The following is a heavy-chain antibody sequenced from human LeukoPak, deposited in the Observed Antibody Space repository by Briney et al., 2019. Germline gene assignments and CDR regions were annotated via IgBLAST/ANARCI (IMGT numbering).Heavy chain of an antibody. D-gene: IGHD1-1*01. J-gene: IGHJ1*01. CDR3: ANYNWKDEAF. V-gene: IGHV3-23*01. CDR2: ISGNGVST. CDR1: GFAFSSYV. Sequence: GGSLRLSCAASGFAFSSYVMTCVRQAPGKGLEGVSGISGNGVSTYYADSVRGRFTISRDNSNNMLYLQMNSLRVDDTAVYYLANYNWKDEAFWVQGTLVTVSS.